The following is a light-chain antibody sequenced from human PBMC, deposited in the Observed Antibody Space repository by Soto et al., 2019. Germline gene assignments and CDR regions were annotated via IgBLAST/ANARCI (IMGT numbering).Light chain of an antibody. Sequence: EIVLTQSPGTLSLAPGERATLSCRASQNVSSSYLAWYHHKPGQAPRLLIYGSSARATAIPDRFSGSGSGTDFTLTISRLEPEDFAVYYCQQYGSSPWTFGRGTKVEIK. V-gene: IGKV3-20*01. CDR3: QQYGSSPWT. CDR1: QNVSSSY. J-gene: IGKJ1*01. CDR2: GSS.